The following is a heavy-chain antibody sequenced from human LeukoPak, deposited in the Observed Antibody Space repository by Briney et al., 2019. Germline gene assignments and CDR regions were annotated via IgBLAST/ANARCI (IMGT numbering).Heavy chain of an antibody. V-gene: IGHV4-4*09. CDR2: IHVSGGT. CDR3: AKGTSTVVTPNYYYYYSMDV. D-gene: IGHD4-23*01. CDR1: GASISSYY. J-gene: IGHJ6*03. Sequence: SETLSLSCTVSGASISSYYWNWIRQSPGKGLEWIGYIHVSGGTSYDPSLKSRVTVSIDTSKNQFSLKLSSVTAADTAVYYCAKGTSTVVTPNYYYYYSMDVWGKGTTVTVSS.